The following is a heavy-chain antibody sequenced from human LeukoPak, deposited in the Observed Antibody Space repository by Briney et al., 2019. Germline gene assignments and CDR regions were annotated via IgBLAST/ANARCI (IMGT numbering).Heavy chain of an antibody. J-gene: IGHJ4*02. CDR1: AGSISSSSHH. CDR3: VRHDGRGGATMGALDS. V-gene: IGHV4-39*01. Sequence: PSETVSLTCAVSAGSISSSSHHWGWIRQSPGKGLEWIGSVYYGRTTYYNPSLISRVTISVVTSRNQFSLQLNSVTAADTAVYYCVRHDGRGGATMGALDSWGQGSLVTVSS. CDR2: VYYGRTT. D-gene: IGHD5-12*01.